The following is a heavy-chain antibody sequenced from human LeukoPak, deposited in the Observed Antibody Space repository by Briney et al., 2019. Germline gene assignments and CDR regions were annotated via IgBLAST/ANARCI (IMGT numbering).Heavy chain of an antibody. CDR3: ARDDTSKQLEMDY. J-gene: IGHJ4*02. CDR2: ISSSSSYI. CDR1: XX. D-gene: IGHD6-6*01. Sequence: XXMXXVRQAPGXGLXWVSSISSSSSYIYYADSVKGRFTISRDNAKNSLYLQMNSLRAEDTAVYYCARDDTSKQLEMDYWGQGTLVTVSS. V-gene: IGHV3-21*01.